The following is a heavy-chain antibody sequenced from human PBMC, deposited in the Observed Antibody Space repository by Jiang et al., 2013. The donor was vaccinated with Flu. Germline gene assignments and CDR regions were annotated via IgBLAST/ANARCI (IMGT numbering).Heavy chain of an antibody. CDR2: IIPIFGTA. CDR3: ARAEGATHSLI. Sequence: GPFSSYAISWVRQAPGQGLEWMGGIIPIFGTANYAQKFQGRVTITADESTSTAYMELSSLRSEDTAVYYCARAEGATHSLIWGQGTLVTVSS. J-gene: IGHJ4*02. V-gene: IGHV1-69*01. D-gene: IGHD1-26*01. CDR1: GPFSSYA.